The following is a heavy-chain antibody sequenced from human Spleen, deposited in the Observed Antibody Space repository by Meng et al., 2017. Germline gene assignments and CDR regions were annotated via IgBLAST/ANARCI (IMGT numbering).Heavy chain of an antibody. D-gene: IGHD3-22*01. CDR2: ISSSGSTI. CDR1: GFTFSSYE. Sequence: GESLKISCAASGFTFSSYEMNWVRQAPGKGLEWVSYISSSGSTIYHGDSVKGRFTIPRDNTKNSQYLQMNSLRAEDTAVYYCARDNSGYDSSGYYWLGNYYCFDYWGQGTLVTVSS. CDR3: ARDNSGYDSSGYYWLGNYYCFDY. J-gene: IGHJ4*02. V-gene: IGHV3-48*03.